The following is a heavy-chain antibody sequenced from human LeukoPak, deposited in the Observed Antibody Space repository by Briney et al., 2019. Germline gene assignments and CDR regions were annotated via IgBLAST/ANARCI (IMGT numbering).Heavy chain of an antibody. CDR3: ARDAAEYGGKKGRAFDI. Sequence: GGSLRLSCATSGFTFSNPWMSWVRQAPGRGLEWVGLIKSKTDGGTTDSAAPVKGRFTISRDDSKNTVYLQMNSLRTEDTAVYYCARDAAEYGGKKGRAFDIWGQGTMVTVSS. CDR1: GFTFSNPW. CDR2: IKSKTDGGTT. V-gene: IGHV3-15*01. D-gene: IGHD4-23*01. J-gene: IGHJ3*02.